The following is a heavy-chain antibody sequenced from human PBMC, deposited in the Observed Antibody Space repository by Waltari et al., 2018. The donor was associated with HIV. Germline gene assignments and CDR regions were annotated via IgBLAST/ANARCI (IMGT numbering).Heavy chain of an antibody. Sequence: QVHLVESGGGVVQPGRSLRLSCAASGFTFSSYAMHWVRQAPGKGLEWVAVISYHGDDKYYSDSVEGRFTSSRDNSKNTLYLQMNSLRAEDTAVYYCAKGASGWSPGYWGQGTLVTVSS. J-gene: IGHJ4*02. CDR1: GFTFSSYA. CDR2: ISYHGDDK. V-gene: IGHV3-30*18. CDR3: AKGASGWSPGY. D-gene: IGHD6-19*01.